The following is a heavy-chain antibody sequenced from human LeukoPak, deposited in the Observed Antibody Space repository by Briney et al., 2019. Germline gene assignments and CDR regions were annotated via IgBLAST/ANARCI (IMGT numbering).Heavy chain of an antibody. CDR1: GFTFSSYA. Sequence: GGSLRLSCAASGFTFSSYAMSWVRQAPGKGLEWVSAISGSGGSTYYADSVKGRFTISRDNPKNTLYLQMNSLRAEDTAIYYCARQLGYCSDGTCYFDYWGQGTLVTVSS. J-gene: IGHJ4*02. CDR2: ISGSGGST. CDR3: ARQLGYCSDGTCYFDY. V-gene: IGHV3-23*01. D-gene: IGHD2-15*01.